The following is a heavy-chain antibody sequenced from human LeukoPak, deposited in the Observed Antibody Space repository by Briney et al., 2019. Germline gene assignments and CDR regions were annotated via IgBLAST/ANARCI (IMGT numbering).Heavy chain of an antibody. CDR3: ARHELAVTFAFDI. V-gene: IGHV4-30-2*01. J-gene: IGHJ3*02. CDR2: IYHSGST. D-gene: IGHD2/OR15-2a*01. Sequence: NPSETLSLTCAVSGGSISSGGYSWSWIRQPPGKGLEWIGYIYHSGSTYYNPSLKSRVTISVDRSKNQFSLKLSSVTAADTAVYYCARHELAVTFAFDIWGQGTVVTVSS. CDR1: GGSISSGGYS.